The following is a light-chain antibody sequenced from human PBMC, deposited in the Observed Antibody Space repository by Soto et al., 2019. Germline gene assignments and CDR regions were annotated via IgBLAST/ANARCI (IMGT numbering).Light chain of an antibody. J-gene: IGLJ2*01. CDR2: EVS. Sequence: QSVLTQPPSASGSPGQSVTISCTATSSDVGSYNYVSWYQQHPGKVPKLMIYEVSKRPSGVPDRFSGSKSGNTASLTVSGLQAEDEAYYYCSSYGGSNGLVFGGWTKLTVL. V-gene: IGLV2-8*01. CDR1: SSDVGSYNY. CDR3: SSYGGSNGLV.